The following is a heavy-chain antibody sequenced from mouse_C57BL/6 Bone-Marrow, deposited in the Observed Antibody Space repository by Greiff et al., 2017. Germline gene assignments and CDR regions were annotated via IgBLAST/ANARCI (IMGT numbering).Heavy chain of an antibody. CDR1: GFTFSSYA. V-gene: IGHV5-4*03. CDR3: ARTYYYGSMDY. D-gene: IGHD1-1*01. Sequence: DVKLVESGGGLVKPGGSLKLSCAASGFTFSSYAMSWVRQTPEKRLEWVATISDGGSYTYYPDNVKGRFTISRDNAKNNLYLQMSHLKSEDTAMYYCARTYYYGSMDYWGQGTSVTVSS. CDR2: ISDGGSYT. J-gene: IGHJ4*01.